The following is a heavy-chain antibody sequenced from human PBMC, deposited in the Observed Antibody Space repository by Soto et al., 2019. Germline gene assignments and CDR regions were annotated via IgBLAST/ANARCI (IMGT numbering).Heavy chain of an antibody. V-gene: IGHV4-39*01. CDR1: GGSISSSSYY. D-gene: IGHD4-17*01. CDR2: IYYSGST. Sequence: QLQLQESGPGLVKPSETLSLTCTVSGGSISSSSYYWGWIRQPPGKGLEWIGSIYYSGSTYYNPSLKSRGTMSVDTSKNQFSLRLRSVTAAATAVYYCARPDFGDGRNWFDPWGQGSPVTVSS. CDR3: ARPDFGDGRNWFDP. J-gene: IGHJ5*02.